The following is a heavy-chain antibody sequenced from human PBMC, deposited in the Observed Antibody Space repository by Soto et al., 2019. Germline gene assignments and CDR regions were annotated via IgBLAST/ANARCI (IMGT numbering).Heavy chain of an antibody. Sequence: SETLSLTCTVSGGSISSYYWSWIRQPPGKGLEWIGYIYYSGSTNYNPSLKSRVTISVDTSKNQFSLKLSSVTAADTAVYYCARGLYSGYDKGGLFDYWGQGTLVTVSS. D-gene: IGHD5-12*01. CDR2: IYYSGST. V-gene: IGHV4-59*01. CDR1: GGSISSYY. J-gene: IGHJ4*02. CDR3: ARGLYSGYDKGGLFDY.